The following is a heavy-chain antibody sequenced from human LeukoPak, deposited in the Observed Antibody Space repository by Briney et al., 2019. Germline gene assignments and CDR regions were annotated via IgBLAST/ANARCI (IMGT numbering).Heavy chain of an antibody. J-gene: IGHJ2*01. CDR1: GGFISSYY. D-gene: IGHD3-10*01. CDR2: IYYSGST. Sequence: SETLSLTCTVSGGFISSYYWSWIRQPPGKGLEWIGYIYYSGSTNYNPSLKSRVTISVDTSKNQFSLKLTSVTAADTAVYYCARVNSGSHWYFDLWGRGTLVTVSS. CDR3: ARVNSGSHWYFDL. V-gene: IGHV4-59*01.